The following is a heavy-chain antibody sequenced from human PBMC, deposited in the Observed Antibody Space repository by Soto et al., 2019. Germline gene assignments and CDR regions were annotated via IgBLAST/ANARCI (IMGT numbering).Heavy chain of an antibody. CDR3: AKDSAITVAQYGMAV. CDR2: ISFDGSYK. J-gene: IGHJ6*02. D-gene: IGHD6-19*01. CDR1: GFTFSAYG. V-gene: IGHV3-30*18. Sequence: PGGSLRLSCAASGFTFSAYGMHWVRQAPGKGLEWVAIISFDGSYKSYADSVKGRFTISRDNSKNTLSLQMNSLRAEDTAVYFCAKDSAITVAQYGMAVWGQGTTVTVSS.